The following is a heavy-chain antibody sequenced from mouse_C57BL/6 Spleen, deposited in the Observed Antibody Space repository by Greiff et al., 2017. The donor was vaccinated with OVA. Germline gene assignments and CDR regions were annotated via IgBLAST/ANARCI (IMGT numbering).Heavy chain of an antibody. CDR2: IHPNSGST. Sequence: QVQLQQPGAELVKPGASVKLSCKASGYTFTSYWMHWVKQRPGQGLEWIGMIHPNSGSTNYNEKFKSKATLTVDKSSSTAYMQLSSLTSEDAAVYYCARGGYNYYGYAMDDWGKGTSVTVSS. V-gene: IGHV1-64*01. J-gene: IGHJ4*01. CDR1: GYTFTSYW. CDR3: ARGGYNYYGYAMDD. D-gene: IGHD1-1*01.